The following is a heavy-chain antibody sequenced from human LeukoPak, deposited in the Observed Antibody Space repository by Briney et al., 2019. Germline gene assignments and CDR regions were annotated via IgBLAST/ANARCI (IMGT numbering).Heavy chain of an antibody. CDR3: TSDTGSYLAYYGLDV. J-gene: IGHJ6*02. D-gene: IGHD1-26*01. CDR1: GFTFGDYA. V-gene: IGHV3-49*04. CDR2: IRNLAYGGAP. Sequence: GGSLRLSCTASGFTFGDYAMSWVRQAPGKGLEWVGFIRNLAYGGAPEYAASVRGRFTISRDKYKSIAYLQMNSLKTEDTGTYYCTSDTGSYLAYYGLDVWGQGTTVTVSS.